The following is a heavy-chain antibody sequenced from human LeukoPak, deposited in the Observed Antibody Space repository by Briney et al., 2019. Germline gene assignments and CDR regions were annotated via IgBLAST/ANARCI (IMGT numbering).Heavy chain of an antibody. CDR2: IRYDGRNK. CDR1: GFTFSSYG. D-gene: IGHD3-9*01. V-gene: IGHV3-30*02. J-gene: IGHJ5*02. Sequence: GGSLRLSCAAFGFTFSSYGMHWVRQAPGKGLEWVAFIRYDGRNKYYGDPVKGRFSISRDNSKNTLYLQMNSLRAEDTAVYYCAKGRRYNILTGHYVSEVDPWGQGTLVTVSS. CDR3: AKGRRYNILTGHYVSEVDP.